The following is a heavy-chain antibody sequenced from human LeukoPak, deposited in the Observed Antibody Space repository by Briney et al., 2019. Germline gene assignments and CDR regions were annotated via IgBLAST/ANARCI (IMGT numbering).Heavy chain of an antibody. CDR2: INHSGST. J-gene: IGHJ4*02. D-gene: IGHD6-13*01. CDR3: ARGRAGYFDY. CDR1: GGSISSGGYS. V-gene: IGHV4-30-2*01. Sequence: PSQTLSLTCAVSGGSISSGGYSWSWIRQPPGKGLEWIGEINHSGSTNYNPSLKSRVTISVDTSKNQFSLKLSSVTAADTAVYYCARGRAGYFDYWGQGTLVTVSS.